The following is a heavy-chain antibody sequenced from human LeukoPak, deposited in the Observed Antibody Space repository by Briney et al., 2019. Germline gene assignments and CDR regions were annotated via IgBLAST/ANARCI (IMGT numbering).Heavy chain of an antibody. V-gene: IGHV3-15*01. D-gene: IGHD5-12*01. Sequence: GGSLRLSCAASGFAFSNAWMSWVRQAPGKGLEWVGRIKSKTDGGTTDYAAPVKGRFTISRDDSKNTLYLQMNSLKTEDTAVYYCTAGGYGGQFDYWGQGTLVTVSS. CDR2: IKSKTDGGTT. CDR1: GFAFSNAW. J-gene: IGHJ4*02. CDR3: TAGGYGGQFDY.